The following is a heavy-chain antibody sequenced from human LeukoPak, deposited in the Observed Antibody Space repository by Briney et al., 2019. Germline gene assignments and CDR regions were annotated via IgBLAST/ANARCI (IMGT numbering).Heavy chain of an antibody. V-gene: IGHV4-61*10. Sequence: KSSETLSLTCTVSGGSASTGSYYWSWIRQPAGRGLEWIGHIHTSGTMNYNASLKSRVRISVETSKNQFSLRLSSVTAADTAVYYCARGVVAAPQTFDYWGQGTLVTVSS. CDR2: IHTSGTM. D-gene: IGHD2-15*01. J-gene: IGHJ4*02. CDR1: GGSASTGSYY. CDR3: ARGVVAAPQTFDY.